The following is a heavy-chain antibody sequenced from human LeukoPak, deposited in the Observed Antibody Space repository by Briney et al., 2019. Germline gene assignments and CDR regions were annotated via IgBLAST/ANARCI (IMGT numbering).Heavy chain of an antibody. CDR3: ATDRDNSDWQKRFDS. CDR2: INPDASEI. Sequence: GSLRLSCAASGFTFSTYWMNWFRQAPGEGLEWVGNINPDASEINYVDSVRGRFTISRDNAKNSLHLQMNSLRAEDTAVYYCATDRDNSDWQKRFDSWGQGTLVTVSS. D-gene: IGHD2-21*02. V-gene: IGHV3-7*01. CDR1: GFTFSTYW. J-gene: IGHJ4*02.